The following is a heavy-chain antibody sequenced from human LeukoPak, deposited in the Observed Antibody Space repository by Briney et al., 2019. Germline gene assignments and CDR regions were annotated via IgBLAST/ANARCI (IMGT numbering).Heavy chain of an antibody. CDR2: TYYRSKWYN. CDR3: AREGSDRGAAAGMRGFGP. Sequence: SQTLSHTPANSGDSVSSNSGSCNWIRQSPSRGLEWLGRTYYRSKWYNDYAVSVKSRITINPDTSKKQFSLPLHSVTPEDTAVYYCAREGSDRGAAAGMRGFGPSGEGTLVTVSS. J-gene: IGHJ5*02. V-gene: IGHV6-1*01. D-gene: IGHD6-13*01. CDR1: GDSVSSNSGS.